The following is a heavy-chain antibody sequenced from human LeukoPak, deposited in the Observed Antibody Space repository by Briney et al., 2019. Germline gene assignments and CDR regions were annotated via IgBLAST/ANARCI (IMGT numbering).Heavy chain of an antibody. J-gene: IGHJ4*02. CDR1: GFTFSSYA. V-gene: IGHV3-30-3*01. D-gene: IGHD3-16*01. Sequence: PGGSLRLSCAASGFTFSSYAMHWVRQAPGKGLEWVAVISYDGSNKYYADSVKGRFTISRDNSKNTLYLQMNSLRAEDTAVYYCARDAGGAPFDYWGQGTLVTVSS. CDR3: ARDAGGAPFDY. CDR2: ISYDGSNK.